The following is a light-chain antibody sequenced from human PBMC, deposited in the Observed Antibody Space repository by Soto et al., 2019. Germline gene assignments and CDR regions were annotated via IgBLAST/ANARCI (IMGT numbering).Light chain of an antibody. CDR3: QLYGTSPKP. CDR1: QTVSSNY. Sequence: EIVLTQSPGTLSLSPGEGATLSWRASQTVSSNYVAWYQQKPGQAPRLLIYAASTRATGIPGRFSGSGSGTDFTLSISRLEPEDFAVYYCQLYGTSPKPFGQGTKVDIK. J-gene: IGKJ1*01. CDR2: AAS. V-gene: IGKV3-20*01.